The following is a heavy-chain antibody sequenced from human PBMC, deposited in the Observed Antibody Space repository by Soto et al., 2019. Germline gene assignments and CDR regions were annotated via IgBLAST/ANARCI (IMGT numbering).Heavy chain of an antibody. CDR1: GYTFTGYY. J-gene: IGHJ6*02. D-gene: IGHD3-9*01. Sequence: QVQLVQSGAEVKKPGASVKVSCKASGYTFTGYYMHWVRQAPGQGLEWMGWINPNSGGTNYAQKFQGWVTMTRDTSLSTAYMELSRLRSDDTAVYYCARGLTGSDFDWFGPRDYYYYGMDVWGQGTTVTVSS. V-gene: IGHV1-2*04. CDR3: ARGLTGSDFDWFGPRDYYYYGMDV. CDR2: INPNSGGT.